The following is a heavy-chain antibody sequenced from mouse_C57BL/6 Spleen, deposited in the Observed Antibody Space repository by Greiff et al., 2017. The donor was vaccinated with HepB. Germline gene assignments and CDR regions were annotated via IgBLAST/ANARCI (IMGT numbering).Heavy chain of an antibody. CDR3: ARGSYYYGSSY. CDR1: GYSITSGYY. D-gene: IGHD1-1*01. V-gene: IGHV3-6*01. Sequence: VQLKESGPGLVKPSQSLSLTCSVTGYSITSGYYWNWIRQFPGNKLEWMGYISYDGSNNYNPSLKNRISITRDTSKNQFFLKLNSVTTEDTATYYCARGSYYYGSSYWGQGTNLTVSS. J-gene: IGHJ2*01. CDR2: ISYDGSN.